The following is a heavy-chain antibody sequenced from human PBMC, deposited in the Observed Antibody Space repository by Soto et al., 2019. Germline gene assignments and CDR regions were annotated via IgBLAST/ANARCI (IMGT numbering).Heavy chain of an antibody. J-gene: IGHJ4*02. CDR2: INGGGTSA. CDR1: GFTLSSYP. V-gene: IGHV3-23*01. CDR3: AKDILTGYYIAFDY. D-gene: IGHD3-9*01. Sequence: GGSLRLSCAASGFTLSSYPMTWVRQSPGKELGWVSTINGGGTSAYYAASVKGRFTISRDNSKNTLYLQLNSLRAEDTALYYCAKDILTGYYIAFDYWGQGTLVTVSS.